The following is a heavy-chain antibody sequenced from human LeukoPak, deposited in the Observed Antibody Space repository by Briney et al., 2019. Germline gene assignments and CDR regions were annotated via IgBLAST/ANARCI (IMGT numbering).Heavy chain of an antibody. Sequence: PGGSLRLSCAASGFTFSNAWMSWVRQAPGKGLEWVGRIKSKTDGGTTDYAAPVKGRFTISRDDSKNTLYLQMNSLKTEDTAVHYCTTTVTTYYYYGMDVWGQGTTVTVSS. CDR3: TTTVTTYYYYGMDV. CDR1: GFTFSNAW. CDR2: IKSKTDGGTT. D-gene: IGHD4-17*01. V-gene: IGHV3-15*01. J-gene: IGHJ6*02.